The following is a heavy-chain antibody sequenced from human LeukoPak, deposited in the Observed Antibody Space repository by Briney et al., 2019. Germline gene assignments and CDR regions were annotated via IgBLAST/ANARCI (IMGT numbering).Heavy chain of an antibody. CDR1: GFTFSGYS. J-gene: IGHJ4*02. V-gene: IGHV3-21*01. Sequence: GGSLRLSCAASGFTFSGYSMNWVRQAPGKGLEWVSSISSSSSYIYYADSVKGRFTISRDNAKNSLYLQMNSLRAEDTAVYYCAREWSGWYDYWGQGTLVTVSS. D-gene: IGHD6-19*01. CDR3: AREWSGWYDY. CDR2: ISSSSSYI.